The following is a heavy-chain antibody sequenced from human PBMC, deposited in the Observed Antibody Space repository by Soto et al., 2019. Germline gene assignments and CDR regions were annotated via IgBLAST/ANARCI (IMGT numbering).Heavy chain of an antibody. V-gene: IGHV4-4*02. J-gene: IGHJ4*02. D-gene: IGHD2-15*01. CDR2: IYHSGST. Sequence: QVQLQESGPGLVKPSGTLSLTCAVSGGSISGYNWWSWVRQSPGKGLEWIGEIYHSGSTNYNPSLKSRVTIALDNSKNQFSLKVTSVTAADTAVYYCARVGGGKGSFDYWGQGTLVTVSS. CDR1: GGSISGYNW. CDR3: ARVGGGKGSFDY.